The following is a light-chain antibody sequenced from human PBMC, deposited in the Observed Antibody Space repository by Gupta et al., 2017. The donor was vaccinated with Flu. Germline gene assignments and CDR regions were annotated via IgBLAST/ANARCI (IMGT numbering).Light chain of an antibody. CDR1: GDDIGSYVL. V-gene: IGLV2-23*01. CDR3: CPYSGGNTWV. J-gene: IGLJ3*02. Sequence: SISCTGTGDDIGSYVLVSWYHQHPDKAPTLIIYESSQRPSGVSDRFSGSRSGTTASLTISGLQIEDEGTYYCCPYSGGNTWVFGGGTKLTVL. CDR2: ESS.